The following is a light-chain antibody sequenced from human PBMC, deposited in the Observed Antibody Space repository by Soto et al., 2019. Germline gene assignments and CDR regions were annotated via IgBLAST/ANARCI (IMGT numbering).Light chain of an antibody. J-gene: IGLJ1*01. V-gene: IGLV2-23*01. CDR1: SSDVGSYNL. CDR3: CSYAGSSTYV. Sequence: QSSLTQPASVSGSPGQSITISCTGTSSDVGSYNLVSWYQQHPGKAPKLMIYEGSKLPSGVSNRFSGSKSGNTASLTISGLQADDEADYYCCSYAGSSTYVFGTGTKVTVI. CDR2: EGS.